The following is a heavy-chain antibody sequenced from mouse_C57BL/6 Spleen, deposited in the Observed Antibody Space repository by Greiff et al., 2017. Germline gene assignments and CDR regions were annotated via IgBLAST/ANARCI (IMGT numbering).Heavy chain of an antibody. Sequence: VQLQQSGAELVKPGASVKLSCTASGFNIKDYYMHWVKQRTEQGLEWIGRIDPEDGETKSAPKFQGKATITADTSSNTAYLQLSSLTSEDTAVYYCAPYGCGGRGFAYWGQGTLVTVSA. D-gene: IGHD2-2*01. CDR3: APYGCGGRGFAY. V-gene: IGHV14-2*01. CDR2: IDPEDGET. J-gene: IGHJ3*01. CDR1: GFNIKDYY.